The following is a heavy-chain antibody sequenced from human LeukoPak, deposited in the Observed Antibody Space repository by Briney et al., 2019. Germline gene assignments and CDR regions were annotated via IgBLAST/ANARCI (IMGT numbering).Heavy chain of an antibody. V-gene: IGHV4-30-4*01. CDR1: GGSISSVDYY. CDR3: ARGIGYCRSANCYGSGDY. J-gene: IGHJ4*02. Sequence: SETLSLTCSVSGGSISSVDYYWSWIRQPPGKGLEWIGYIYPRGRTYYNPSLTTRVTISVDTSENQSSLKLTSVTTADTAVYYCARGIGYCRSANCYGSGDYWGQGTLVTVSS. D-gene: IGHD2-15*01. CDR2: IYPRGRT.